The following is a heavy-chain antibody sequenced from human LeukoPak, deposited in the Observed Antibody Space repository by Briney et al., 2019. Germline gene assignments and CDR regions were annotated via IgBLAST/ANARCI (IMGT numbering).Heavy chain of an antibody. V-gene: IGHV1-2*02. D-gene: IGHD3-10*01. Sequence: ASVKVSCKASGYTFTGYYIHWVRQAPGQGLEWMGWINPNSGGTNYAQKFQGRVIMTRDTSISTAYMELRGLSSDDTAVYFCARDYSGSGSYYVIFDYWGQGTLVTVSS. CDR1: GYTFTGYY. CDR2: INPNSGGT. J-gene: IGHJ4*02. CDR3: ARDYSGSGSYYVIFDY.